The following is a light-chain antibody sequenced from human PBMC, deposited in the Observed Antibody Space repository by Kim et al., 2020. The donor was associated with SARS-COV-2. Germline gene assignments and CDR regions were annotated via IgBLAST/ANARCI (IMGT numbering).Light chain of an antibody. CDR2: DVS. CDR3: CSYVGSYTYV. Sequence: QSVAIPCTGTSRDVGGYNSVSWYQQQPGKAPKLMIYDVSKRPSGVPDRFSGSKSGNTASLTISGLQAEDEADYYCCSYVGSYTYVFGTGTKVTVL. J-gene: IGLJ1*01. V-gene: IGLV2-11*01. CDR1: SRDVGGYNS.